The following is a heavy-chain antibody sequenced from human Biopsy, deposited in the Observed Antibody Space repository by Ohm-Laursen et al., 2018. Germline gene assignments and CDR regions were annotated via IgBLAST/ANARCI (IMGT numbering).Heavy chain of an antibody. CDR1: GFTFNAYW. CDR3: VSFLKDLNMAV. Sequence: SLRLSCAASGFTFNAYWMYWVRQVPGKGLVWVSHIKSVGSWTNYADSVKGRFTISRDNAKNILYLQMNSLRAEDTAVYYCVSFLKDLNMAVWGQGTTVTVSS. J-gene: IGHJ6*02. CDR2: IKSVGSWT. D-gene: IGHD2-15*01. V-gene: IGHV3-74*01.